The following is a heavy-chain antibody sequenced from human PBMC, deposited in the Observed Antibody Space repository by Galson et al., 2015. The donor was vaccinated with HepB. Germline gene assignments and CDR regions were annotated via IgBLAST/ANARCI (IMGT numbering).Heavy chain of an antibody. J-gene: IGHJ4*02. V-gene: IGHV1-3*01. CDR2: INAGNGNT. Sequence: SVKVSCKASGYTFTSYAMHWVRQAPGQRLEWMGWINAGNGNTKYSQKFQGRVTITRDTSASTAYMELSSLRSEDTAVYYCARDGHDILTGSIYYFDYWGQGTLVTVSS. D-gene: IGHD3-9*01. CDR3: ARDGHDILTGSIYYFDY. CDR1: GYTFTSYA.